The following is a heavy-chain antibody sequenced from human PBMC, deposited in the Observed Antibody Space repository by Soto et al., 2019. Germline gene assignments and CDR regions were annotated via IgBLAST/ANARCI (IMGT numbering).Heavy chain of an antibody. D-gene: IGHD3-22*01. J-gene: IGHJ6*01. CDR2: IYHSGST. CDR3: AGRAYYHNSGMDA. Sequence: ILKRKPPGKGLEWIGYIYHSGSTYYNPSLKSRVTISVDRSKNQFSLKLSSVTAADTAVYYCAGRAYYHNSGMDACGQASPVTDSS. V-gene: IGHV4-30-2*01.